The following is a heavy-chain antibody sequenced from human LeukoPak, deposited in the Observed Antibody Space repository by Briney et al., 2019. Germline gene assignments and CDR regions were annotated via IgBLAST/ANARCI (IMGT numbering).Heavy chain of an antibody. CDR3: ARTGSTGGY. D-gene: IGHD1-1*01. CDR1: GVSVSGGNYN. CDR2: IHYSGST. J-gene: IGHJ4*02. Sequence: PSETPSLTCAVSGVSVSGGNYNCSWIRHSPRKGLEWIGYIHYSGSTVYNPSLKSRVTMSIDTSKNQFSLNLSSVTAADTAVYYCARTGSTGGYWGQGTLVTVSS. V-gene: IGHV4-61*01.